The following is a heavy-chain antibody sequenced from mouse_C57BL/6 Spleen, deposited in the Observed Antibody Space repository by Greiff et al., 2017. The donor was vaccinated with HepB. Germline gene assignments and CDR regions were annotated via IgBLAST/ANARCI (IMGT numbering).Heavy chain of an antibody. CDR3: TTYSNSAY. Sequence: EVQLQESGAELVRPGASVKLSCTASGFNIKDDYMHWVKQRPEQGLEWIGWIDPENGDTEYASKFQGKATITADTSSNTAYLQLSSLTSEDTAVYYCTTYSNSAYWGQGTLVTVSA. J-gene: IGHJ3*01. D-gene: IGHD2-5*01. V-gene: IGHV14-4*01. CDR1: GFNIKDDY. CDR2: IDPENGDT.